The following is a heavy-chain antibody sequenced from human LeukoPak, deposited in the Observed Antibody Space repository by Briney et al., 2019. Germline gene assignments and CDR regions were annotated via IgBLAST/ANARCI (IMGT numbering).Heavy chain of an antibody. CDR2: IRGNGDET. D-gene: IGHD6-19*01. CDR3: AKGGQWQVRFRHYSYYYMDV. Sequence: PGGSLRLSCAASGFTFSTYSMSWVRQAPGRGLEWVSGIRGNGDETFYVDSVKGRVTVSRDNSKNPVYLQMNSLRAEDTAVYDCAKGGQWQVRFRHYSYYYMDVWGKGTTVTVSS. CDR1: GFTFSTYS. V-gene: IGHV3-23*01. J-gene: IGHJ6*03.